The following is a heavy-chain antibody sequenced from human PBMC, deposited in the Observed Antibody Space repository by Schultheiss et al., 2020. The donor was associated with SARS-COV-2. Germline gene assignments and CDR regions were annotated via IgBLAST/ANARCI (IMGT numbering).Heavy chain of an antibody. CDR3: ARRTTVFDY. J-gene: IGHJ4*02. V-gene: IGHV4-34*01. CDR2: INHSGST. CDR1: GGSFSGYY. Sequence: SETLSLTCAVYGGSFSGYYWSWIRQPPGKGLEWIGEINHSGSTNYNPSLKSRVTISVDTSKNQFSLKLSSVTAADTAVYYCARRTTVFDYWGQGTLVTVSS. D-gene: IGHD1-1*01.